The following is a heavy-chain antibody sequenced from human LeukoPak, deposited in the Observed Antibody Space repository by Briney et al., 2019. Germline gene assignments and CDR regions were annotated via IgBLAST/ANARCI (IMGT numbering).Heavy chain of an antibody. CDR1: AYYFASHW. Sequence: GESLKISCKGSAYYFASHWISWVRQMPGKGLEWMGRIDPSDSYTNYSPSFQGHVTISADKSINTAYLQWSSLKASDTAMYYCARHSGGYDLDYWGQGTLVTVSS. J-gene: IGHJ4*02. D-gene: IGHD5-12*01. CDR2: IDPSDSYT. V-gene: IGHV5-10-1*01. CDR3: ARHSGGYDLDY.